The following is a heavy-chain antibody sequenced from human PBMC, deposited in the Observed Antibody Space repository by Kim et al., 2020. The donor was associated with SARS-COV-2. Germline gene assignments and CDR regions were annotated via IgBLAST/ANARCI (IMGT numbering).Heavy chain of an antibody. CDR3: ATGLAAAGIWFDP. V-gene: IGHV1-24*01. D-gene: IGHD6-13*01. J-gene: IGHJ5*02. Sequence: YAQKFQGRVAMTEDTSTDTAYMELGSLRSEDTAVYYCATGLAAAGIWFDPWGHGTLVTVSS.